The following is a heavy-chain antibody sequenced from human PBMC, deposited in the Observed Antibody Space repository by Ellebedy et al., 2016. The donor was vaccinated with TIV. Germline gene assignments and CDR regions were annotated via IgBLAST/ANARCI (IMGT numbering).Heavy chain of an antibody. CDR2: IDPSDSYT. V-gene: IGHV5-10-1*01. Sequence: GESLKISCKGSGYSFTSYWISWVRQMPGTVLEWMGRIDPSDSYTNYSPSFQGHVTISADKSFSTAYLQWSSLKASDTAMYYCARHLKPYYYDSSGYPGDYWGQGTLVTVSS. J-gene: IGHJ4*02. CDR1: GYSFTSYW. CDR3: ARHLKPYYYDSSGYPGDY. D-gene: IGHD3-22*01.